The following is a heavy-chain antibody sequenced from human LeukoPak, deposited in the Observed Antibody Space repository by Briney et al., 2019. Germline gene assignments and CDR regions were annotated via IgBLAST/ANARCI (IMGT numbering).Heavy chain of an antibody. Sequence: ASVKVSCKASGYTFTVYYMHWVRQAPGQGLEWMGWIHPYSGGTSYAQKFQGRVTMTRDTSISTAYMDLSRLRFDDTAVYYCARVRGSSGWYWFDPWGQGTLVTVVS. CDR2: IHPYSGGT. CDR3: ARVRGSSGWYWFDP. J-gene: IGHJ5*02. V-gene: IGHV1-2*02. CDR1: GYTFTVYY. D-gene: IGHD6-19*01.